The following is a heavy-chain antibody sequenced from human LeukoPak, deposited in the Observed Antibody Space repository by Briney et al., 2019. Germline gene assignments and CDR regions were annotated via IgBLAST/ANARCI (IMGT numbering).Heavy chain of an antibody. CDR3: ARAPSEIGGYYPEYFRH. CDR2: IKSDGNT. Sequence: GGSLRLSCAASGFTFSRYWMHWVRQAPGKGLVWVSRIKSDGNTNYADSVKGRFTISRDNAKNTVSLQMNSLRAEDTGVYFCARAPSEIGGYYPEYFRHWGQETLVTASS. V-gene: IGHV3-74*01. CDR1: GFTFSRYW. D-gene: IGHD3-22*01. J-gene: IGHJ1*01.